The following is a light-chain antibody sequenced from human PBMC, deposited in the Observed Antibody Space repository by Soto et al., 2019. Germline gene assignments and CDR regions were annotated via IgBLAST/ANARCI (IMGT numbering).Light chain of an antibody. Sequence: VLTQSPDTRSLSPGETATLSCRASQSVDRDVGWYQQKVGQAPRLLIYDAYTRATGVGARFAGSGSATDFSLTITILEPEDFAVYYCQQRVKWPSTFGPVTKVDIK. CDR3: QQRVKWPST. CDR2: DAY. J-gene: IGKJ2*02. CDR1: QSVDRD. V-gene: IGKV3-11*01.